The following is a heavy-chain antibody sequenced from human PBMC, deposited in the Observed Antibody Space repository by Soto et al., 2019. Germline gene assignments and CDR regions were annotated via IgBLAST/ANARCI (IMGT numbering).Heavy chain of an antibody. D-gene: IGHD6-13*01. CDR1: GYSFTSYW. J-gene: IGHJ4*02. Sequence: PGESLKISCNGSGYSFTSYWISWVRQMPGKGLEWMGRIDPSDSYTNYSPSFQGHVTISADKSISTAYLQWSSLKASDTAMYYCARSETQYSSSWSYLDYWGQGTLVTVSS. CDR2: IDPSDSYT. V-gene: IGHV5-10-1*01. CDR3: ARSETQYSSSWSYLDY.